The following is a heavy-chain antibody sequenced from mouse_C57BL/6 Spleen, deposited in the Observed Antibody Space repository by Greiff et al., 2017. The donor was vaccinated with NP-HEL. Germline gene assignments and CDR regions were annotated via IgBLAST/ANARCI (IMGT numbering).Heavy chain of an antibody. CDR2: IYPRSGNT. J-gene: IGHJ2*01. V-gene: IGHV1-81*01. Sequence: VQLQQSGAELARPGASVKLSCKASGYTFTSYGISWVKQRTGQGLEWIGEIYPRSGNTYYNEKFKGKATLTADKSSSTAYMELRSLTSEDSAVYFCARSGGYDYDDYFDYWGQGTTLTVSS. CDR3: ARSGGYDYDDYFDY. CDR1: GYTFTSYG. D-gene: IGHD2-4*01.